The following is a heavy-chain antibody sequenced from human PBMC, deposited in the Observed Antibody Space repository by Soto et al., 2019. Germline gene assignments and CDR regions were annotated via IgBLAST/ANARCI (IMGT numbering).Heavy chain of an antibody. CDR1: GGTFSSYA. V-gene: IGHV1-69*13. CDR3: ARDRYCTNGVCYGPSYYYYYGMDV. CDR2: IIPIFGTA. J-gene: IGHJ6*02. Sequence: SVKVSCKAPGGTFSSYAISWVRQAPGQGLEWMGGIIPIFGTANYAQKFQGRVTITADESTSTAYMELSSLRSEDTAVYYCARDRYCTNGVCYGPSYYYYYGMDVWGQGTTVTDSS. D-gene: IGHD2-8*01.